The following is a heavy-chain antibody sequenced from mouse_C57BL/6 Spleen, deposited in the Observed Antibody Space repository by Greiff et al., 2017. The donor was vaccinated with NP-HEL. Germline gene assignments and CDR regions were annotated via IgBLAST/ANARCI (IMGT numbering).Heavy chain of an antibody. D-gene: IGHD1-1*01. Sequence: EVQLQQSGPELVKPGASVKISCKASGYTFTDYYMNWVKQSHGKSLEWIGDINPNNGGTSYNQKFKGKATLTVDKSSSTAYMELSSLTSEDSAVYYCAAYYYGSSYYWGQGTTLTVSS. J-gene: IGHJ2*01. CDR1: GYTFTDYY. CDR2: INPNNGGT. V-gene: IGHV1-26*01. CDR3: AAYYYGSSYY.